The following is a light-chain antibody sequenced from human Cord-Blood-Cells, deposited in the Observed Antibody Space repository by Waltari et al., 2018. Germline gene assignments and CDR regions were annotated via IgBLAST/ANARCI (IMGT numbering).Light chain of an antibody. CDR2: AAS. J-gene: IGKJ4*01. CDR1: QSISSY. CDR3: QQSYSTPLLT. Sequence: DIQMTQSPSSLSASVGDRVTITCRASQSISSYLNWYQQKPEKAPKLLIYAASSLQSGVPSRFSGSGSGTDFTLTISSLQPEDFATYYCQQSYSTPLLTFGGGTKVEIK. V-gene: IGKV1-39*01.